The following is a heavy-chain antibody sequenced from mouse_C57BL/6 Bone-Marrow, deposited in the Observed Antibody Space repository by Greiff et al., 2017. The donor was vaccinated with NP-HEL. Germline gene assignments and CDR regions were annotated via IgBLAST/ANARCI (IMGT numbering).Heavy chain of an antibody. J-gene: IGHJ4*01. D-gene: IGHD3-3*01. CDR1: GYAFTNYL. Sequence: VQRVESGAELVRPGTSVKVSCKASGYAFTNYLIEWVKQRPGQGLEWIGVINPGSGGTNYNEKFKGKATLTADKSSSTAYMQLSSLTSEDSAVYFCAGWDYAMDYWGQGTSVTVSS. CDR2: INPGSGGT. V-gene: IGHV1-54*01. CDR3: AGWDYAMDY.